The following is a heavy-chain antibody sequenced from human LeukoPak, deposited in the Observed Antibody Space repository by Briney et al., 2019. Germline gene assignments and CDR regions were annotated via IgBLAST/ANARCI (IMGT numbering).Heavy chain of an antibody. D-gene: IGHD1-26*01. CDR3: AKDITESGSYDFDY. CDR1: GFTFSFYG. Sequence: GGSLRLSCAASGFTFSFYGMHWVRQAPGKGLEWVAFIRKDGSNQFYADSVKGRFTISRDNSKNTVYLQMNSLRPEDTALYHCAKDITESGSYDFDYWGQGTLVTVSS. CDR2: IRKDGSNQ. V-gene: IGHV3-30*02. J-gene: IGHJ4*02.